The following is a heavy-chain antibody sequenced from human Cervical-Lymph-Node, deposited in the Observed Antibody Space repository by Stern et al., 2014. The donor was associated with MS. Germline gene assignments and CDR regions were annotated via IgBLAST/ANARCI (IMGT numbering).Heavy chain of an antibody. CDR1: GFTFSYST. V-gene: IGHV3-30*04. J-gene: IGHJ6*02. Sequence: VHLVESGGGVVQPGRSLRLSCAASGFTFSYSTMHWVRQAPGKGLEWVATVSYDGSDAYYPDSVKGRFTISRDNSKNTLYLQVNSLRAEDTGVYFCARDRTVTTYYYYYGIDVWGQGTTVTVSS. D-gene: IGHD4-11*01. CDR3: ARDRTVTTYYYYYGIDV. CDR2: VSYDGSDA.